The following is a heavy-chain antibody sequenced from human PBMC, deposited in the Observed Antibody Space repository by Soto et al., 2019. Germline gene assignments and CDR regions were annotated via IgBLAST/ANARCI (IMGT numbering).Heavy chain of an antibody. CDR2: INAGNGNT. V-gene: IGHV1-3*01. CDR3: ARASVWWLLTY. CDR1: GYTFTSYA. Sequence: PRASVTVSCKASGYTFTSYAMHWVRQAPGQRLEWMGWINAGNGNTKYSQKFQGRVTITRDTSASTAYMELSSLRSEDTAVYYCARASVWWLLTYWGQGTLVTVSS. J-gene: IGHJ4*02. D-gene: IGHD5-12*01.